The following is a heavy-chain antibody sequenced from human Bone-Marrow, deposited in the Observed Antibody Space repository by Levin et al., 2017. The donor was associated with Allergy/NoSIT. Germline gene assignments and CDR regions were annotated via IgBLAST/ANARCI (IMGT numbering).Heavy chain of an antibody. CDR2: IYYSGST. CDR1: GGSVSSGSYY. J-gene: IGHJ4*02. CDR3: ARRNFCSGDSCYRAYAY. V-gene: IGHV4-61*01. Sequence: SETLSLTCTVSGGSVSSGSYYWSWIRQPPGKGLEWIGYIYYSGSTHYNPSLKSRITISADTSKNQFSLKLTSVTAADTAVYFCARRNFCSGDSCYRAYAYWGQGSLVTVSA. D-gene: IGHD2-15*01.